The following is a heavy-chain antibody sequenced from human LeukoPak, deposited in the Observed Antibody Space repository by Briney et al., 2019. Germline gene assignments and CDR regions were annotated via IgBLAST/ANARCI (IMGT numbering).Heavy chain of an antibody. CDR2: MHYSGTT. J-gene: IGHJ5*02. D-gene: IGHD3-10*01. CDR3: ARHANYYGSGSYLNWFDP. CDR1: GDSISSYY. Sequence: SETLSLTCAVSGDSISSYYWSWIRQPPGKGLEWIGYMHYSGTTNHNPSLKSRVTISVDTSKNHFSLKLTSVTAADTAVYYCARHANYYGSGSYLNWFDPWGQGTLVTVSS. V-gene: IGHV4-59*08.